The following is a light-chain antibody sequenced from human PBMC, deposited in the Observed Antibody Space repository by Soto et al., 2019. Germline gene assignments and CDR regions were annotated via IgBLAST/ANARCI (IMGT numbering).Light chain of an antibody. CDR2: EVN. V-gene: IGLV2-14*01. J-gene: IGLJ3*02. CDR1: SSDVGGYNY. CDR3: SSFTRSSTWL. Sequence: SVLTQPASVSGSPGQSITISCTGTSSDVGGYNYVSWYQQHPGKAPKLMIYEVNNRPSGVSNRFSGSKSGNTASLTISGLQAEDEADYYCSSFTRSSTWLFGGGTKLTVL.